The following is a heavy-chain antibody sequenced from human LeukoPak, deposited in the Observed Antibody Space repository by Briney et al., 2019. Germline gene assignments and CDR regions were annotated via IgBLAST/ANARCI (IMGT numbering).Heavy chain of an antibody. CDR2: IYYSGST. J-gene: IGHJ3*02. V-gene: IGHV4-31*03. Sequence: TSQTLSLTCTVSGGSISSGGYYWSWIRQHPGKGLEWIGYIYYSGSTYYNPSLKSRVTISVDTSKNQFSLKLSSVTAADTAVYYCARHGPHYGGLPSGDAFDIWGQGTMVTVSS. D-gene: IGHD4-23*01. CDR1: GGSISSGGYY. CDR3: ARHGPHYGGLPSGDAFDI.